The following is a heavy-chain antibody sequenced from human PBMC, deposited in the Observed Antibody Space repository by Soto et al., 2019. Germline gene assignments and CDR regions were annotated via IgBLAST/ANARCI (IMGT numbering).Heavy chain of an antibody. D-gene: IGHD1-26*01. CDR1: GFTFSSYS. V-gene: IGHV3-48*02. Sequence: PGGSLRLSCAASGFTFSSYSMNWVRQAPGKGLEWVSYISSSSSTIYYTDSVKGRFTISRDNAKNSLYLQMNSLRDEDTAVYYCARDPRYSGSYYYYYGMDVWGQGTTVTVSS. CDR3: ARDPRYSGSYYYYYGMDV. J-gene: IGHJ6*02. CDR2: ISSSSSTI.